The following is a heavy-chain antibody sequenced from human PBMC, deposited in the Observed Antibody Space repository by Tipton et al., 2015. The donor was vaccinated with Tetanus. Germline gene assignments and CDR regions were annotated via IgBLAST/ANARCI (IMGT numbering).Heavy chain of an antibody. V-gene: IGHV3-23*01. CDR2: ISGSGGST. J-gene: IGHJ4*02. CDR3: AKEPEYGSGSPPFGY. Sequence: SLRLSCAASGFTFRNYGMRWVRQAPGKGPEWLSAISGSGGSTYYADSVKGRFTISRDNSKNTLYLQMNSLRAEATAVYYCAKEPEYGSGSPPFGYWGQGTLVAVSS. CDR1: GFTFRNYG. D-gene: IGHD3-10*01.